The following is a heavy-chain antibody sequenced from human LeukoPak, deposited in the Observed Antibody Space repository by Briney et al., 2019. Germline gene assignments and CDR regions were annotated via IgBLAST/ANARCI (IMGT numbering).Heavy chain of an antibody. CDR2: IYYSGST. V-gene: IGHV4-59*01. D-gene: IGHD3-9*01. Sequence: PSETLSLTCTVSGGSISSYYWSWIRQPPGKGLEWIGYIYYSGSTNYNPSLKSRVTISVDTSKNQFSLKLSSVTAADTAVYYCARGLIGYFDWLLSPWHFDYWGQGTLVTVSS. J-gene: IGHJ4*02. CDR1: GGSISSYY. CDR3: ARGLIGYFDWLLSPWHFDY.